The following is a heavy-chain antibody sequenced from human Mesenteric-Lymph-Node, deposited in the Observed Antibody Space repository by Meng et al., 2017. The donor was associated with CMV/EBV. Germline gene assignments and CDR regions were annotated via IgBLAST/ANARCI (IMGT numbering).Heavy chain of an antibody. CDR3: ASAIPITYYVSRSPPGPEDY. J-gene: IGHJ4*02. Sequence: FTTGYAHWGRRSTGQGLEWMGRINPINGDTTYAQKFRGRVTMSRDTSISTAYMELSSLRSDDTAVYYCASAIPITYYVSRSPPGPEDYWGQGTLVTVSS. CDR2: INPINGDT. V-gene: IGHV1-2*06. D-gene: IGHD3-22*01. CDR1: FTTGY.